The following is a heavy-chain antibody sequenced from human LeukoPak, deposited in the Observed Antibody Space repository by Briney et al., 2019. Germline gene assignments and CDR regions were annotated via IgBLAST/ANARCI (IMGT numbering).Heavy chain of an antibody. CDR2: IYDSGST. D-gene: IGHD6-13*01. V-gene: IGHV4-39*07. Sequence: SETLSLTCTVSGGSIRSSYCYWGWIRQPPGTGLEWIGSIYDSGSTYYNPSLKSRVTISVDTSKNQFSLKLSSVTAADTAVYYCARERVQQQLVRYPDFFDYWGQGTLVTVSS. CDR1: GGSIRSSYCY. CDR3: ARERVQQQLVRYPDFFDY. J-gene: IGHJ4*02.